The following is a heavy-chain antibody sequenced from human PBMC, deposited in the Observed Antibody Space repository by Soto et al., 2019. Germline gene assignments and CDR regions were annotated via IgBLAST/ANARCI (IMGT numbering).Heavy chain of an antibody. CDR2: IYYSGST. J-gene: IGHJ5*02. Sequence: SETLSLTCTVSGGSISSYYWSWIRQPPGKGLEWIGYIYYSGSTNYNPSLKSRVTISVDTSKNQFSLKLSSVTAADTAVYYCARGAGRDWFDPWGQGTLVTVSS. V-gene: IGHV4-59*12. CDR1: GGSISSYY. CDR3: ARGAGRDWFDP. D-gene: IGHD1-1*01.